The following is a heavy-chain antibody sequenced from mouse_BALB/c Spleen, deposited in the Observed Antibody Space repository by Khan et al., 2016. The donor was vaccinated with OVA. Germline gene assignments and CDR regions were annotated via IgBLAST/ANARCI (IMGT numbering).Heavy chain of an antibody. V-gene: IGHV5-4*02. CDR1: GFTFSDYY. Sequence: EVELVESGGGLVKPGGSLKLSCAASGFTFSDYYMYWVRQTPEKRLEWVAPISAGGRYTYYPDSVKGRFTISRDDAKNNLYLQMSSLKSEDTAMYYCARGDDGDPVAYWGQGTLVTVSA. J-gene: IGHJ3*01. CDR2: ISAGGRYT. D-gene: IGHD2-13*01. CDR3: ARGDDGDPVAY.